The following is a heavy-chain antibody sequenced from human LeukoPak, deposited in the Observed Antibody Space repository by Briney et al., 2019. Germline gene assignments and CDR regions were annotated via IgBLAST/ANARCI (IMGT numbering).Heavy chain of an antibody. CDR2: INTNTGNP. CDR1: GYTFTSYG. V-gene: IGHV7-4-1*02. D-gene: IGHD2-2*01. J-gene: IGHJ4*02. Sequence: GASVKVSCKASGYTFTSYGISWVRQAPGQGLEWMGWINTNTGNPTYAQGFTGRFVFSLDTSVSTAYLQISSLKAEDTAVYYCAREYCSSTSCYELVWGQGTLVTVSS. CDR3: AREYCSSTSCYELV.